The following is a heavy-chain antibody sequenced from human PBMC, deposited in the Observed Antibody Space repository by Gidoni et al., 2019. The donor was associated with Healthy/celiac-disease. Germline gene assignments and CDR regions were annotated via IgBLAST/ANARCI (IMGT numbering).Heavy chain of an antibody. CDR3: ARPGLRGDAFDI. V-gene: IGHV4-39*01. D-gene: IGHD4-17*01. CDR1: GGSISSSSYY. CDR2: IYYSGST. Sequence: QLQLQESGPGLVKPSETLSLTCTVSGGSISSSSYYWGWIRQPPGKGLEWIGSIYYSGSTYYNPSLKSRVTISVDTSKNQFSLKLSSVTAADTAVYYCARPGLRGDAFDIWGQGTMVTVSS. J-gene: IGHJ3*02.